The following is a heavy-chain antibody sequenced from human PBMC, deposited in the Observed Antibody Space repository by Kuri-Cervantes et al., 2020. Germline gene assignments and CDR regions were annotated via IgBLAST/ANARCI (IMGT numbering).Heavy chain of an antibody. CDR1: GFTFSSYW. D-gene: IGHD5-18*01. V-gene: IGHV3-74*01. J-gene: IGHJ4*02. Sequence: GESLKISCAASGFTFSSYWMHWVRQAPGKGLVWVSRINSGGSSTSYADSVKGRFTIARDNAKNTLYLQMNSLRAEDTAVYYCAKTEDTAMAPGYWGQGTLVTVSS. CDR2: INSGGSST. CDR3: AKTEDTAMAPGY.